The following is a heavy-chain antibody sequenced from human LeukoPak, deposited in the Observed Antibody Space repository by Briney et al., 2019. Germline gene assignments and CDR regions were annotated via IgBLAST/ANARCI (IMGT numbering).Heavy chain of an antibody. J-gene: IGHJ4*02. CDR3: ARGPSLYSSGPGRDY. V-gene: IGHV7-4-1*02. Sequence: GASVNVSCKASGYTFTSYAMNWVRQAPGQGLERMGWINTNTGNPTYAQGFTGRFVFSLDTSVSTAYLQISSLKAEDTAVYYCARGPSLYSSGPGRDYWGQGTLVTVSS. CDR1: GYTFTSYA. CDR2: INTNTGNP. D-gene: IGHD6-19*01.